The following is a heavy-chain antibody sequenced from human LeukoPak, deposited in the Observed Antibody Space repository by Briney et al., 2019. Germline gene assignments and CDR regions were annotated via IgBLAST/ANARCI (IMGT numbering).Heavy chain of an antibody. D-gene: IGHD6-19*01. Sequence: GGSLRLSCAASGFTFSSYSMNWVRQAPGKGLEWVSVISSSSSYIYYADSVRGRFTISRDNAKNSLYLQMNSLRAEDTAVYYCAISYSSGWAWFWYWGQGTLVTVSS. CDR1: GFTFSSYS. CDR2: ISSSSSYI. V-gene: IGHV3-21*01. CDR3: AISYSSGWAWFWY. J-gene: IGHJ4*02.